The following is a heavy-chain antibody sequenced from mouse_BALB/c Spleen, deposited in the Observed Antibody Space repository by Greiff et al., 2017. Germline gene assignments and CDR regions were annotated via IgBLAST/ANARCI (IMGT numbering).Heavy chain of an antibody. Sequence: EVKLVESGAELVRPGSSVKISCKASGYTFTDYNMHWVKQSHGKSLEWIGYIYPYNGGTGYNQKFKSKATLTVDNSSSTAYMELRSLTSEDSAVYYCARSGDYSYFDVWGAGTTVTVSS. J-gene: IGHJ1*01. V-gene: IGHV1S29*02. CDR3: ARSGDYSYFDV. CDR1: GYTFTDYN. D-gene: IGHD3-2*02. CDR2: IYPYNGGT.